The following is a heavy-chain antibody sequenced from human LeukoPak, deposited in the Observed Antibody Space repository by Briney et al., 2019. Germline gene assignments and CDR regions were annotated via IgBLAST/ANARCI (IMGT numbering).Heavy chain of an antibody. V-gene: IGHV1-69*04. CDR3: ARGGSYDEIY. Sequence: SVKVSCKASGYTFTSYGINWVRQAPGQGLEWMGRIIPILGIANYAQKFQGRVTITADKSTSTAYMELSSLRSEDTAVYYCARGGSYDEIYWGQGTLVTVSS. J-gene: IGHJ4*02. CDR1: GYTFTSYG. CDR2: IIPILGIA. D-gene: IGHD1-26*01.